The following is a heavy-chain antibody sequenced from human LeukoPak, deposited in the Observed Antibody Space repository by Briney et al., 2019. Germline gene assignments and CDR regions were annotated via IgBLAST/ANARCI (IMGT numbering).Heavy chain of an antibody. D-gene: IGHD6-13*01. J-gene: IGHJ6*02. Sequence: SVKVSCKASGGTFSSYAISWVRQAPGQGLEWMGGIIPIFGTANYAQKFQGRVTITADESTSTAYMELSSLRSEDTAVYYCARADSSSWSPGYYYGMDIWGQGTTVTVSS. V-gene: IGHV1-69*13. CDR2: IIPIFGTA. CDR1: GGTFSSYA. CDR3: ARADSSSWSPGYYYGMDI.